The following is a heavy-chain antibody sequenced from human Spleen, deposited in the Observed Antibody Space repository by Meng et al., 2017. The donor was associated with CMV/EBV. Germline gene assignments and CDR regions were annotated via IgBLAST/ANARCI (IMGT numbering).Heavy chain of an antibody. V-gene: IGHV4-59*08. J-gene: IGHJ4*02. CDR2: IYYSGST. D-gene: IGHD3-16*01. Sequence: SETLSLTCTVSGGSISSYYWSWIRQPPGKGLEWIGYIYYSGSTNYNPSLKSRVTISVDTSKNQFSLKVSSVTATDTAVYYCARSPSYIWGNYPPFYFDYWGQGTLVTVSS. CDR3: ARSPSYIWGNYPPFYFDY. CDR1: GGSISSYY.